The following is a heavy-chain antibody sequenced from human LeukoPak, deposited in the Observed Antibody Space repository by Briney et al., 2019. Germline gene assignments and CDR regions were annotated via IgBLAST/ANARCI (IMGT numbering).Heavy chain of an antibody. V-gene: IGHV4-39*01. Sequence: SSETLSLTCTVSGASISSSDSYWSWIRQPPGKGLEWIGSIYFSGTTYYNPSLKSRVTMSADTSKKQFSLKLRSVTAADTAVFYCARHSSGYSYGHAPFDYWGQGTLVTVSS. D-gene: IGHD5-18*01. CDR3: ARHSSGYSYGHAPFDY. J-gene: IGHJ4*02. CDR1: GASISSSDSY. CDR2: IYFSGTT.